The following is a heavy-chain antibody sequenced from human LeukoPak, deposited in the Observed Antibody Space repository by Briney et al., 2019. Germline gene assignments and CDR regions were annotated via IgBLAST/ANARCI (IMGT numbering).Heavy chain of an antibody. D-gene: IGHD2/OR15-2a*01. V-gene: IGHV3-7*01. CDR3: ARGNTLDV. J-gene: IGHJ6*02. CDR1: GFTFTTYW. Sequence: PGGSLRLSCAASGFTFTTYWMIWVRQAPGKGLEWVASIKQEGSESSYVDSVRGRFTISRDSGKNSVYLQMNSLRAEDTAMYYCARGNTLDVWGQGTTVTVSS. CDR2: IKQEGSES.